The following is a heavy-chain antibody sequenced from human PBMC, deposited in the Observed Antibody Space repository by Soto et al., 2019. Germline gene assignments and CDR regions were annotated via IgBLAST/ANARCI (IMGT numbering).Heavy chain of an antibody. CDR1: GFPFYSYA. V-gene: IGHV3-23*01. CDR2: ISGSGDST. D-gene: IGHD2-2*01. J-gene: IGHJ4*02. Sequence: PGGSLRLSCTASGFPFYSYAMSWVRQAPGKGLEWVSGISGSGDSTNYADSVKGRFTISRDNAKNSLYLQMNSLRAEDTAVYYCARLGYCSSTSCYYNFDYWGQGTLVTVSS. CDR3: ARLGYCSSTSCYYNFDY.